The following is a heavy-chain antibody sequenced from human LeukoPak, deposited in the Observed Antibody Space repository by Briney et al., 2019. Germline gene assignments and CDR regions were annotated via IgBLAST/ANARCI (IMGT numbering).Heavy chain of an antibody. CDR3: AREGIVGATAIDY. Sequence: SETLSLTCTVSGGSIISYYWSWIRQPAGKGLEWIGRIYTSGSTNYNPSLKSRVTMSVDTSKNQFSLKLSSVTAADTAVYYCAREGIVGATAIDYWGQGTLVTVSS. J-gene: IGHJ4*02. CDR2: IYTSGST. CDR1: GGSIISYY. D-gene: IGHD1-26*01. V-gene: IGHV4-4*07.